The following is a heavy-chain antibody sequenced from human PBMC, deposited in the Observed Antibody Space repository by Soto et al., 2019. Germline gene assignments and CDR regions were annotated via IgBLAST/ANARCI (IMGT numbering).Heavy chain of an antibody. V-gene: IGHV3-23*01. CDR3: AKDRAVSGWTIDY. CDR1: GFAFSSYA. CDR2: ISGSGGST. Sequence: EVQLLESGGGLVQPGGSLRLSCAASGFAFSSYAMSWVRQAPGKGLEWVSAISGSGGSTYYADSVKGRFTISRDNSKNTLYLQMNSLRAEDTAVYYCAKDRAVSGWTIDYWGQGTLVTVSS. J-gene: IGHJ4*02. D-gene: IGHD6-19*01.